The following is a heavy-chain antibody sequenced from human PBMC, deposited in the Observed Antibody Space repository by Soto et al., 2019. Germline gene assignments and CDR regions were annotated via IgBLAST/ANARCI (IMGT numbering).Heavy chain of an antibody. CDR2: IIPIFGTA. CDR1: GGTFSSYA. Sequence: SVKVSCKASGGTFSSYAISWVRQAPGQGLEWVGGIIPIFGTANYAQKFQGRVTITADESTSTAYMELSSLRSEDTAVYYCASRQWFGELLYYYGMDVWGQGTTVTVSS. D-gene: IGHD3-10*01. J-gene: IGHJ6*02. V-gene: IGHV1-69*13. CDR3: ASRQWFGELLYYYGMDV.